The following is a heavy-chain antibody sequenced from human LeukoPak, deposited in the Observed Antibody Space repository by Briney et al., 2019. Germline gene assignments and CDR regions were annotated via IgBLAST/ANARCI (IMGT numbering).Heavy chain of an antibody. CDR1: GGTFSSYA. D-gene: IGHD6-13*01. Sequence: SVKVSCKASGGTFSSYAISWVRQAPGQGLEWMGRIIPIFGTANYAQKFQGRVTITTDESTSTAYMELSSLRSEDTAVYYCARDRIAAAGNFVYWGQGTLVTVSS. J-gene: IGHJ4*02. V-gene: IGHV1-69*05. CDR3: ARDRIAAAGNFVY. CDR2: IIPIFGTA.